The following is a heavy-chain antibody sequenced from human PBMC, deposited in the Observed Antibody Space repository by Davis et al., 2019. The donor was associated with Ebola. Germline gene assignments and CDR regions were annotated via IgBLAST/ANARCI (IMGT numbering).Heavy chain of an antibody. CDR3: ARDLYYGMDV. Sequence: ASVQVSCKASGYTFTGYYMHWVRQAPGQGLEWMGWINPNSGGTNYAQKFQGWVTMTRDTSISTAYMELSRLRSDDTAVYYWARDLYYGMDVWGQGTTVTVSS. CDR2: INPNSGGT. J-gene: IGHJ6*02. CDR1: GYTFTGYY. V-gene: IGHV1-2*04.